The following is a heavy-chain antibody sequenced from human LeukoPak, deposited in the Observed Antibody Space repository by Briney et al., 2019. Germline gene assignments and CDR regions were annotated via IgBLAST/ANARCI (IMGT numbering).Heavy chain of an antibody. Sequence: SETLSLTCTVSGYSISSGYYWGWIRQPPGKGLEWIGSIYHSGSTYYNPSLKSRVTTSVDTSKNQFSLKLSSVTAADTAVYYCARDCSSTSCYTFGFDYWGQGTLVTVSS. D-gene: IGHD2-2*02. J-gene: IGHJ4*02. V-gene: IGHV4-38-2*02. CDR3: ARDCSSTSCYTFGFDY. CDR2: IYHSGST. CDR1: GYSISSGYY.